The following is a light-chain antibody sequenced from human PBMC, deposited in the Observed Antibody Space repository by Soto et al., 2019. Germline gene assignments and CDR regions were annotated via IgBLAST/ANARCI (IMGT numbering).Light chain of an antibody. CDR3: GTWNSSLSFWV. V-gene: IGLV1-51*01. J-gene: IGLJ3*02. CDR1: SSNIGNNY. Sequence: QSVLTQPPSVSAAPGQKVTISCSGSSSNIGNNYVSWYQQLPGTAPKLLIYDNNKRPSGIPDRFSGSKSGTSATLGITGLETGDEADYYCGTWNSSLSFWVFGGGTKLTLL. CDR2: DNN.